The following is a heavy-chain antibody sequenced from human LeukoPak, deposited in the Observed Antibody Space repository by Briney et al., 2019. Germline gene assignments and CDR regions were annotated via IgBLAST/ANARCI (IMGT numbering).Heavy chain of an antibody. CDR2: IYYSVST. D-gene: IGHD6-13*01. Sequence: PETLSLTSIVSAGSISSYYWSWIRQPPGKGLEWIGYIYYSVSTNYNPSLKSRVTMSVATSKNQFSLRLSSVTAAGTAVYYCARVSAAPGMAAAGWFDPWGQGTLVTVSS. CDR1: AGSISSYY. V-gene: IGHV4-59*12. J-gene: IGHJ5*02. CDR3: ARVSAAPGMAAAGWFDP.